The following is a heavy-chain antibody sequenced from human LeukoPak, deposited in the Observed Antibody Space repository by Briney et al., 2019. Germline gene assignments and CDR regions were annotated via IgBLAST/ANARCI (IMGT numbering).Heavy chain of an antibody. J-gene: IGHJ5*02. V-gene: IGHV4-34*01. CDR1: GGSFSGYY. Sequence: SETLSLTCAVSGGSFSGYYWSWIRQPPGKGLEWIGEINHSGSTNYNPSLKSRVTISVDTSKNQFSLKLSSMTAADTAVYYCARDPYLNWFDPWGQGTLVTVSS. CDR2: INHSGST. CDR3: ARDPYLNWFDP.